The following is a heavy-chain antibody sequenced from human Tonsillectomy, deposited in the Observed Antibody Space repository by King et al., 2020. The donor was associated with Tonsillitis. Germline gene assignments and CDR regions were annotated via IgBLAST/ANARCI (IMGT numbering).Heavy chain of an antibody. Sequence: VQLVESGGGLVQPGRSLRLSCAASGFTFDDYAMHWVRQAPGKGLEWVSSISWNSGSIGYADSVKGRFTISRDNAKNSLYLQMNSPRAEDTALYYCAKDLAAAGVYDALDLWGQGTMVIVSS. CDR2: ISWNSGSI. CDR3: AKDLAAAGVYDALDL. V-gene: IGHV3-9*01. CDR1: GFTFDDYA. D-gene: IGHD6-13*01. J-gene: IGHJ3*01.